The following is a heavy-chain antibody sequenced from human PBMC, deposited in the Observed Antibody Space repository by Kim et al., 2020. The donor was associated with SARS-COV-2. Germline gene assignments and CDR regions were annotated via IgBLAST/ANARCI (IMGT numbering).Heavy chain of an antibody. CDR1: GFTFNSYA. J-gene: IGHJ4*02. CDR2: ISGSGSNK. Sequence: GGSLRLSCTASGFTFNSYAMSWVRQAPGMGLEWVSSISGSGSNKYYSDSLKGRLTISRDNSKNTLYLEMHSLKVEDTAFYYCTKESALFSDSWGQGTLVTVSA. V-gene: IGHV3-23*01. CDR3: TKESALFSDS. D-gene: IGHD3-3*01.